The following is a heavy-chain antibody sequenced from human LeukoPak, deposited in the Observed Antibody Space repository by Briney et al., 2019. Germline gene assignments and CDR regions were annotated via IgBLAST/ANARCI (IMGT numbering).Heavy chain of an antibody. CDR1: GFTFGDYA. J-gene: IGHJ4*02. V-gene: IGHV3-49*03. Sequence: GGSLRLSCTASGFTFGDYAMSWFRQAPGRGRGWVGFIRSKAYGGTTEYAASVKGRFTISRDDSKSIAYLQMNSLKTEDTAVYYCTRVGATRAFDYWGQGTLVTVSS. CDR2: IRSKAYGGTT. CDR3: TRVGATRAFDY. D-gene: IGHD1-26*01.